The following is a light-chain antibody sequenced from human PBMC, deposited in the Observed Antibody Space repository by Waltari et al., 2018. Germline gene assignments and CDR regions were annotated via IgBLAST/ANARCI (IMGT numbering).Light chain of an antibody. V-gene: IGLV1-44*01. CDR3: AAWDDSLDGSLI. CDR1: RPNIGSNT. CDR2: SND. J-gene: IGLJ2*01. Sequence: QSLVTQSPSASGTPGQRVTIPCSGRRPNIGSNTWTWYQQGPGPAPKVLTYSNDQRPSGVPDRFSASKSGTSASLAISGLQSEDEADYYCAAWDDSLDGSLIFGGGTRLTVL.